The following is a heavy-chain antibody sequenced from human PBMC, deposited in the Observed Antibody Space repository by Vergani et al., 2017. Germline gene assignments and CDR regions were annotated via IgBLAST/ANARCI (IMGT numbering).Heavy chain of an antibody. CDR3: ARHTTYTDS. CDR2: FYPADSDT. D-gene: IGHD1-1*01. CDR1: EYSFGKYW. J-gene: IGHJ4*02. Sequence: EVELVQSGPEMRKPGESLKISCKGSEYSFGKYWIGWVRQMPGKGLEWMGIFYPADSDTRYSPSFQGQVTISADKSISTAFLQWDSLKASDTALYYCARHTTYTDSWGQGTLVTVSS. V-gene: IGHV5-51*01.